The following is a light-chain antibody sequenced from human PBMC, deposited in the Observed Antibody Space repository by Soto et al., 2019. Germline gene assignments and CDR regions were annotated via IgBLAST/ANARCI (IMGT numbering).Light chain of an antibody. CDR3: QQYGSSPLT. Sequence: ETVLTQSPGTLSLSPGEGATLSCRASQSVSSSYLAWYQRKPGQAPRLLIYGASSRATGIPDRFSGSGSGTDFTLTISRLEPEDFAVYYCQQYGSSPLTFGQGTRLEIK. V-gene: IGKV3-20*01. CDR2: GAS. J-gene: IGKJ5*01. CDR1: QSVSSSY.